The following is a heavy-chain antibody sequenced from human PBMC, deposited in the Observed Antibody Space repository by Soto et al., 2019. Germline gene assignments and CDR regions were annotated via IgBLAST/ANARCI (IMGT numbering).Heavy chain of an antibody. J-gene: IGHJ5*02. CDR1: GGTFSSYA. Sequence: QVQLVQSGAEVKKPGSSVKVSCKASGGTFSSYAISWVRQAPGQGLEWMGGIIPNFGTANYAQKFQGRVTITADESTSTAYMELSSLRSEDTAVYYCARPTRYYYDSSGQSAWFDPAGQGTMVTVSS. CDR2: IIPNFGTA. D-gene: IGHD3-22*01. V-gene: IGHV1-69*12. CDR3: ARPTRYYYDSSGQSAWFDP.